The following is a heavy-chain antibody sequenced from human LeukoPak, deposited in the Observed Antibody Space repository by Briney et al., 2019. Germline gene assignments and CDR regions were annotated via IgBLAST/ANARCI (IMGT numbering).Heavy chain of an antibody. Sequence: GGSLRLSCAASGFTFSSYNMNWVRQAPGKGLEWVSFISTSSSYIYYADSVKGRFTVSRDNAKNSLFLEMNSLRVEDTAVYYCAGDPAAENNWLDPWGQGTLVTVSS. CDR2: ISTSSSYI. V-gene: IGHV3-21*01. D-gene: IGHD6-13*01. CDR3: AGDPAAENNWLDP. J-gene: IGHJ5*02. CDR1: GFTFSSYN.